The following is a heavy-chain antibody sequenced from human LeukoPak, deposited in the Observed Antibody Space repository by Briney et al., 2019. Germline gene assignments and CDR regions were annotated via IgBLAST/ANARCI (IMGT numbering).Heavy chain of an antibody. Sequence: GSLRLSCAASGFTFSDCYMSWIRQAPGKGLEWVSYISSSSSYTNYADSVKGRFTISRDNAKNSLYLQMNSLRAEDTAVYYCARVEGIAVAENAFDIWGQGTMVTVSS. CDR3: ARVEGIAVAENAFDI. V-gene: IGHV3-11*06. CDR2: ISSSSSYT. CDR1: GFTFSDCY. D-gene: IGHD6-19*01. J-gene: IGHJ3*02.